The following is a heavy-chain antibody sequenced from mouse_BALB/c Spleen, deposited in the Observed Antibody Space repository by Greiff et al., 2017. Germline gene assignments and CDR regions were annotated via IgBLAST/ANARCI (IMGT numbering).Heavy chain of an antibody. V-gene: IGHV1-69*02. CDR2: IYPSDSYT. CDR1: GYTFTSYW. J-gene: IGHJ3*01. CDR3: SLEGFAY. Sequence: VQLQQSGAELVRPGASVKLSCKASGYTFTSYWINWVKQRPGQGLEWIGNIYPSDSYTNYNQKFKDKATLTVDKSSSTAYMQLSSPTSEDSAVYYCSLEGFAYWGQGTLVTVSA.